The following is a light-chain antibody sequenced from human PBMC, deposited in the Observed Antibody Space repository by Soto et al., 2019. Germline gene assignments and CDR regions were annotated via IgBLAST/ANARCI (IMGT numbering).Light chain of an antibody. J-gene: IGKJ5*01. V-gene: IGKV3-11*01. CDR1: QSVSRN. CDR2: GAS. Sequence: EIVMTQSPATLSVSPGERATLSCRDSQSVSRNLAWYQQRPGQAPRLLIYGASSRATGIPDRFSGSGSGTDFTLTISRLEPEDFAVYYCQQRSNWPPINFGQGTRLEIK. CDR3: QQRSNWPPIN.